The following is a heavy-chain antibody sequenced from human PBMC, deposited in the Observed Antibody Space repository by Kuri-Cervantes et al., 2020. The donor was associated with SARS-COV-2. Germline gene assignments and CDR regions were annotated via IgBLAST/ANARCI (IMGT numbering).Heavy chain of an antibody. CDR2: IYYSGST. J-gene: IGHJ4*02. D-gene: IGHD4-23*01. CDR1: GGSISSSSYY. Sequence: SETLSLTCAVSGGSISSSSYYWGWIRQPPGKGLEWIGSIYYSGSTYYNPSLKSRVTISVDTSKNQFSLKLSSVTAADTAVYYCARSGDYGGYYFNYWGRGPL. CDR3: ARSGDYGGYYFNY. V-gene: IGHV4-39*01.